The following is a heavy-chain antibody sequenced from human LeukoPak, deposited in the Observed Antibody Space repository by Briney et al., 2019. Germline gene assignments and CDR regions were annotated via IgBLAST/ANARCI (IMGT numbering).Heavy chain of an antibody. Sequence: GGSLRLSCAASGFTFSSYSMNWVRQAPGKGLEWISSINSRGSGEYYADSVKGRFTISRENAKNSLYLQMNSLRAEDTAVYYCAREGSIVPHQDLDYWGQGTLVTVSS. D-gene: IGHD2-8*01. V-gene: IGHV3-21*01. CDR2: INSRGSGE. CDR1: GFTFSSYS. J-gene: IGHJ4*02. CDR3: AREGSIVPHQDLDY.